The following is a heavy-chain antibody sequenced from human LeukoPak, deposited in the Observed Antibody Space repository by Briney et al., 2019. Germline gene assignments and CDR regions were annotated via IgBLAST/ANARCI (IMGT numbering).Heavy chain of an antibody. V-gene: IGHV4-59*01. CDR1: GGSISSFY. D-gene: IGHD3-3*01. Sequence: SETLSLTCTVSGGSISSFYWSWIRQPPGKGLEWIGYIYYSGNTSYNPSLKSRVTISVDTSKNQFSLKLSSVTAADTAVYYCARAASDFWSGYSYYYYYYYMDVWGKGTTVTVSS. CDR2: IYYSGNT. CDR3: ARAASDFWSGYSYYYYYYYMDV. J-gene: IGHJ6*03.